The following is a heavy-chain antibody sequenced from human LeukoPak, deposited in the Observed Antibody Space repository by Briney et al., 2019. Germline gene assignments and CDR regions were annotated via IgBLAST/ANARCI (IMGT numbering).Heavy chain of an antibody. V-gene: IGHV3-23*01. CDR2: ISGSGGST. CDR3: ASLPSDIAVAGTNDY. D-gene: IGHD6-19*01. J-gene: IGHJ4*02. Sequence: HPGGSLRLSCAASGFTFSTYTMSWVRQAPGKGLEWVSAISGSGGSTYYADSVKGRFTISRGNSKNTLYLQMNSLRAEDTAVYYCASLPSDIAVAGTNDYWGQGTLVTVSS. CDR1: GFTFSTYT.